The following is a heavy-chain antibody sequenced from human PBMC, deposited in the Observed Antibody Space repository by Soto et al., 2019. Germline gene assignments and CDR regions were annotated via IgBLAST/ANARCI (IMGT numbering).Heavy chain of an antibody. J-gene: IGHJ6*02. D-gene: IGHD6-6*01. CDR1: GYSFTSYW. V-gene: IGHV5-51*01. CDR3: ARLPRPSLDYYGMDV. Sequence: PGESLKISCKGSGYSFTSYWIGWVRQMPGKGLEWMGIIYPGDSDTRYSPSFQGQVTISADKSISTAYLQWSSLKASDTAMYYCARLPRPSLDYYGMDVWGQGTTVTVS. CDR2: IYPGDSDT.